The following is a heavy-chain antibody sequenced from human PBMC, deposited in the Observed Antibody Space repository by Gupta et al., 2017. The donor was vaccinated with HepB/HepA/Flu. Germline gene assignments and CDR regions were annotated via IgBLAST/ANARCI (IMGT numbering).Heavy chain of an antibody. J-gene: IGHJ4*02. Sequence: VQLLESGGGLVQPGGSLRLSCSASGFTFVSHALSWVRQAPGKGLQWVSLISSSGDTTYYADSVKGRFTISRDNSKNTLYLQMNTLRVEDTAVYYCATNSSAYYFDNWGQGTHVTVSS. CDR1: GFTFVSHA. CDR3: ATNSSAYYFDN. V-gene: IGHV3-23*01. CDR2: ISSSGDTT. D-gene: IGHD3-22*01.